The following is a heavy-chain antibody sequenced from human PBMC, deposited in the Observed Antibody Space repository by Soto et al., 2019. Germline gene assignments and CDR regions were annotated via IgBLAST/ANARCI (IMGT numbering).Heavy chain of an antibody. D-gene: IGHD6-13*01. Sequence: SDTLSITCTFSGGTINSGDYYWSWIRQPPGKGLEWIGYIYYSGSTYYNPSLKSRVTISVDTSKNQFSLKLSSVIAAYTAVYYCAREQRAGNCFDYWGQGTLVTVS. CDR1: GGTINSGDYY. V-gene: IGHV4-30-4*02. J-gene: IGHJ4*02. CDR3: AREQRAGNCFDY. CDR2: IYYSGST.